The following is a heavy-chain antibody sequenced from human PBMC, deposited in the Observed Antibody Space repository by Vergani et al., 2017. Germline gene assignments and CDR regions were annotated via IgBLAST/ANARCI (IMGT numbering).Heavy chain of an antibody. D-gene: IGHD3-3*01. CDR1: GGTFSSYA. CDR3: ARVNEFWSGYYSGVYYYYYMDV. J-gene: IGHJ6*03. Sequence: QVQLVQSGAEVKKPGSSVKVSCKASGGTFSSYAISWVRQAPGQGLEWMGGIITIVGTANYAQKFQGRVTITADESTSTAYMELSSLRSEDTAVYYCARVNEFWSGYYSGVYYYYYMDVWGKGTTVTVSS. V-gene: IGHV1-69*01. CDR2: IITIVGTA.